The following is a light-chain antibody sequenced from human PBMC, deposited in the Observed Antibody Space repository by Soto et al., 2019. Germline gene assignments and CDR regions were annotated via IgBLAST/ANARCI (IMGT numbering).Light chain of an antibody. CDR2: GAS. V-gene: IGKV3-15*01. Sequence: EVVMTQSPATLSVSLGERVTLSCRASQTIRSSLAWYQQKPGQAPRLLIYGASTRATDIPARFGGSGSGTEFTLTISSLQSEDSAIYYCQQYNNWPQTFGQGTKVEIK. J-gene: IGKJ1*01. CDR1: QTIRSS. CDR3: QQYNNWPQT.